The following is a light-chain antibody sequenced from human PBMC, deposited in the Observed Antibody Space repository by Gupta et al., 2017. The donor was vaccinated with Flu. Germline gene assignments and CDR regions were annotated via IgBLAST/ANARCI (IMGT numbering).Light chain of an antibody. CDR2: DDS. Sequence: SYVLTQPPSVSVAPGQTARITCGGNNIGSKSVHWYQQKPGQAPVLVVYDDSDRRSGIPERFSGSNSGNTATLTISRVEAGDEADYYCQVWDSSSDNGVFGTGTKVTVL. V-gene: IGLV3-21*02. CDR3: QVWDSSSDNGV. CDR1: NIGSKS. J-gene: IGLJ1*01.